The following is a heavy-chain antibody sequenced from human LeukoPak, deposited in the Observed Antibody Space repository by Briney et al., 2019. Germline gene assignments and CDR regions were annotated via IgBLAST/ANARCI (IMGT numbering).Heavy chain of an antibody. CDR2: IIPILGIA. CDR1: GGTFSSYA. Sequence: SVKASCKASGGTFSSYAISWVRQAPGQGLEWMGRIIPILGIANYAQKFQGRVTITADKSTSTAYMELSSLRSEDTAVYYCARGTLKGYSAYGIRFDPWGQGTLVTVSS. D-gene: IGHD5-12*01. J-gene: IGHJ5*02. V-gene: IGHV1-69*04. CDR3: ARGTLKGYSAYGIRFDP.